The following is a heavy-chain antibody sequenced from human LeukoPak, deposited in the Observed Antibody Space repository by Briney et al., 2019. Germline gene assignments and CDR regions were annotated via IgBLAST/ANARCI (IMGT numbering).Heavy chain of an antibody. D-gene: IGHD6-19*01. CDR2: ISSNGGGT. CDR3: ARVPFSSAWYDY. J-gene: IGHJ4*02. V-gene: IGHV3-64*01. CDR1: GFIFSNYG. Sequence: GGSLRLSCAASGFIFSNYGMHWVRQAPGRGLEFVSRISSNGGGTYYANSLKGRFTISRDNSKNTVYLQMASLRPEDMAVYYCARVPFSSAWYDYWGQGTLVTVSS.